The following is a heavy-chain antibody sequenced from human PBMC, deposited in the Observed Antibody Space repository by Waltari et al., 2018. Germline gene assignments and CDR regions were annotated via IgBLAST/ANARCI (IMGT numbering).Heavy chain of an antibody. Sequence: QVQLQESGPGLVKPSETLSLTCTVSGGSISSYYWSWVRQAPGKGLEWVAVIAYDGSKKYYADSVKGRFTISRDSSKNTVYLQMSSLRAEETAVYYCAKGKGKDSGYDFIFDIWGQGTVVTVSS. V-gene: IGHV3-30*18. D-gene: IGHD5-12*01. J-gene: IGHJ3*02. CDR3: AKGKGKDSGYDFIFDI. CDR1: GGSISSYY. CDR2: IAYDGSKK.